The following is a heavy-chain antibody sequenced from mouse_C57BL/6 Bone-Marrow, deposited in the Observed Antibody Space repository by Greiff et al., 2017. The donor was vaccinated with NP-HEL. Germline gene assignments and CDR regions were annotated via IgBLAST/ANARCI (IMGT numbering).Heavy chain of an antibody. J-gene: IGHJ1*03. CDR1: GYTFTDYY. CDR2: IFPGSGST. D-gene: IGHD1-1*01. V-gene: IGHV1-75*01. CDR3: ARQGGYYGTVVAEDWYFDV. Sequence: VQLQQSGPELVKPGASVKISCKASGYTFTDYYINWVKQRPGQGLEWIGWIFPGSGSTYYNEKFKGKATLTLDKSSSTAYMLRSSLTSEDSAVYFCARQGGYYGTVVAEDWYFDVWGTGTTVTVSS.